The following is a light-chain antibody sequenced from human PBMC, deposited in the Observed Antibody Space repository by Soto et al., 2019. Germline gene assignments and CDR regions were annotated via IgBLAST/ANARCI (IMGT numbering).Light chain of an antibody. Sequence: QSALPQPASVSGSPGQSITISCTGTSSDVGGYNYVSWYQQHPGKAPKLMIYDVSNRPSGVSNRFSGSKSGNTASLTISGLQADDEDEYYCSSYTGSSTLVVFGGGTKLTVL. CDR1: SSDVGGYNY. J-gene: IGLJ2*01. CDR3: SSYTGSSTLVV. V-gene: IGLV2-14*01. CDR2: DVS.